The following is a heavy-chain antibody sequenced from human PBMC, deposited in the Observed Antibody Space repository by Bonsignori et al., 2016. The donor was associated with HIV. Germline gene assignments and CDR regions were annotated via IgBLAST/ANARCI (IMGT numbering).Heavy chain of an antibody. Sequence: WVRQAPGQGLEWMGWINPNSGGTNYAQKFQGRVTMTRDTSISTAYMELSRLRSDNTAVYYCARGGDVRAVVVVAATGLDYWGQGTLVTVSS. J-gene: IGHJ4*02. V-gene: IGHV1-2*02. CDR2: INPNSGGT. D-gene: IGHD2-15*01. CDR3: ARGGDVRAVVVVAATGLDY.